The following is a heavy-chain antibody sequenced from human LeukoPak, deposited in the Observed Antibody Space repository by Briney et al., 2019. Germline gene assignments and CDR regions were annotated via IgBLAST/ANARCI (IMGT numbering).Heavy chain of an antibody. D-gene: IGHD3-22*01. CDR2: IYHSGST. V-gene: IGHV4-38-2*02. J-gene: IGHJ4*02. CDR3: ARGFTMIVVVIGPFDY. CDR1: GYSISSGYC. Sequence: PSETLSLTCTVSGYSISSGYCWGWIRQPPGKGLEWIGSIYHSGSTYYNPSLKSRVTISVDTFKNQFSLKLSSVTAADTAVYYCARGFTMIVVVIGPFDYWGQGTLVTVSS.